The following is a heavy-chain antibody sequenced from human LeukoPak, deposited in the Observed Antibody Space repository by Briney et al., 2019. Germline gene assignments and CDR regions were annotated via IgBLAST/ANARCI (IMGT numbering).Heavy chain of an antibody. V-gene: IGHV1-46*01. CDR1: GYTFSDYH. CDR2: IIPSGGST. D-gene: IGHD3-16*01. CDR3: ARDSYGSDY. J-gene: IGHJ4*02. Sequence: ASVKVSCKASGYTFSDYHMYWVRQAPGQGLEWMGRIIPSGGSTTYAQKFQGRVTMTRDMSTNTVYMELSSLRSEDTAVYYCARDSYGSDYWGQGTLVTVSS.